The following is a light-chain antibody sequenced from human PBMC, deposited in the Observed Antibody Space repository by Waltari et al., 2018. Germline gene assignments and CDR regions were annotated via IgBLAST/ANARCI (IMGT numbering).Light chain of an antibody. CDR3: QAWDSSTARGV. CDR1: KLGDKY. Sequence: SYELTQPPSVSVSPGQPASITCSGDKLGDKYACWYQQKPGQSPVLVIYQDSKRPSGIPERFSGSNSGNTATLTISGTQAMDEADYYCQAWDSSTARGVFGGGTKLTVL. J-gene: IGLJ2*01. V-gene: IGLV3-1*01. CDR2: QDS.